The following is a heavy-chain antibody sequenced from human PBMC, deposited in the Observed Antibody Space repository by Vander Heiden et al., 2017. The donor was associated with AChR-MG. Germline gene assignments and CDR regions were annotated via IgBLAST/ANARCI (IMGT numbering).Heavy chain of an antibody. V-gene: IGHV3-23*01. CDR3: AKGGGSKSFDY. D-gene: IGHD1-26*01. CDR2: ISGSGGST. Sequence: EVQLWESGRGLVQSGGSLRLSCAASGFTFRSYAMNRVRQAPGKGREWVSGISGSGGSTYYADSVKGRFTISRDNAKNTLYLQMNSLRAEDTAVYYCAKGGGSKSFDYWGQGTLVTVSS. J-gene: IGHJ4*02. CDR1: GFTFRSYA.